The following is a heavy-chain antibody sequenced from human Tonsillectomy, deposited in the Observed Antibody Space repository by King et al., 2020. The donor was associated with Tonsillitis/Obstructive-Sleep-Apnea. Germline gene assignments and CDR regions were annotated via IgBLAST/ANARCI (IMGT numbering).Heavy chain of an antibody. CDR3: EREILVAEEGYFDY. CDR1: GFTFSFYG. D-gene: IGHD2-8*02. Sequence: VQLVESGGGVVQPGRSLRLSCAASGFTFSFYGMHWVRQAPGKGLEWLLFISYDGSTKYYADSVKGRFTISRDNSKNTLYLQMSSLRSEDTAVYYCEREILVAEEGYFDYWGQGTLVTASS. V-gene: IGHV3-30*15. J-gene: IGHJ4*02. CDR2: ISYDGSTK.